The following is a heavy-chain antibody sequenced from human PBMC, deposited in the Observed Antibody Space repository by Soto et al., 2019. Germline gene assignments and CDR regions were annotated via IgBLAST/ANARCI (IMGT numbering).Heavy chain of an antibody. Sequence: DVQLVEPGGGLVQPGGSLRLSCAASGFTFRTYSMNWVRQAPGKGLEWVSYIGSGSSTIYYADSVRGRFTISRDNAKNSLYLQMNGLRDEDTAVYYCARRRSGYGDAFDIWGQGTMVTVSS. CDR1: GFTFRTYS. D-gene: IGHD5-12*01. V-gene: IGHV3-48*02. J-gene: IGHJ3*02. CDR3: ARRRSGYGDAFDI. CDR2: IGSGSSTI.